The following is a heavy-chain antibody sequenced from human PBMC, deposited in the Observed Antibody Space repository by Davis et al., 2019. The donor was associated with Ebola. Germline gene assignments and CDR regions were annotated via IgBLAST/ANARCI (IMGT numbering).Heavy chain of an antibody. D-gene: IGHD6-13*01. CDR1: GGSISSYY. CDR2: IYYSGST. Sequence: PGGSLRLSCTVSGGSISSYYWSWIRQPPGKGLEWIGYIYYSGSTYYNPSLKSRVTISVDTSKNQFSLKLSSVTAADTAVYYCARFTAAGLDYWGQGTLVTVSS. J-gene: IGHJ4*02. CDR3: ARFTAAGLDY. V-gene: IGHV4-59*01.